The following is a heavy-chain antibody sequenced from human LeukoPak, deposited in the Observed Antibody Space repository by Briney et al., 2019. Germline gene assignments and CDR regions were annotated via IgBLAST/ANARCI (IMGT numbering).Heavy chain of an antibody. CDR1: GFTFGTQT. V-gene: IGHV3-21*06. CDR3: ATDPPYSRSGLYFDY. J-gene: IGHJ4*02. D-gene: IGHD6-13*01. Sequence: GGSLRLSCAASGFTFGTQTINWVRQAPGKGLEWVSSISSNSTYRYYADSVKGRFTISRDNAKNSLFLQMNSLRAEDTAVYYCATDPPYSRSGLYFDYWGQGTLVTVSS. CDR2: ISSNSTYR.